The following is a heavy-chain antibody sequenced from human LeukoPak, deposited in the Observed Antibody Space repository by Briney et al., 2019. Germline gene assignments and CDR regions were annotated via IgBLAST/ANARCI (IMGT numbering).Heavy chain of an antibody. Sequence: PGGSLRLSCAASGFTVSNSYMSWVRQAPGKGLEWVSVIYSSGGTFYSEFVKGRFTISRDYSKNMLYLQMNSLRADDTAMYYCAKDSNGPAFWGQGTLVTVSS. J-gene: IGHJ4*02. V-gene: IGHV3-53*01. CDR2: IYSSGGT. CDR3: AKDSNGPAF. CDR1: GFTVSNSY. D-gene: IGHD6-19*01.